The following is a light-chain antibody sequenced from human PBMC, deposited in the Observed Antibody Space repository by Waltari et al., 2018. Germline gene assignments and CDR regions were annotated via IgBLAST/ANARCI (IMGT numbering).Light chain of an antibody. CDR1: SPNIGSNT. V-gene: IGLV1-44*01. J-gene: IGLJ3*02. Sequence: QSVLTQSPSASGTPGQRVTISCSGSSPNIGSNTVNWYKQVPGTAPNLLISTNNQRPSGVPDRFSGSKSGTAASLAISGLQSEDEADYFCAAWDDSLNGWVFGGGTKLSVL. CDR2: TNN. CDR3: AAWDDSLNGWV.